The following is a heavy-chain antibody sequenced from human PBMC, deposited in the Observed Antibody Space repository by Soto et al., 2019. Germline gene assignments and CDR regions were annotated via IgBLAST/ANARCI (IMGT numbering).Heavy chain of an antibody. CDR1: GGSISSYY. Sequence: SETLSLTCTVSGGSISSYYWSWIRQPPGKGLEWIGYIYYSGSTNYNPSLKSRVTISVDTSKNQFSLKLSSVTAADTAVYYCARVARMSRRYMDVWGKGTTVTVSS. D-gene: IGHD5-12*01. V-gene: IGHV4-59*01. CDR2: IYYSGST. J-gene: IGHJ6*03. CDR3: ARVARMSRRYMDV.